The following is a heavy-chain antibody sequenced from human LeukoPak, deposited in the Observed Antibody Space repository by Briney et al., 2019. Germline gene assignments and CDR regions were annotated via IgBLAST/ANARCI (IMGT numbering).Heavy chain of an antibody. CDR3: ARGYDFWSGYHHSLSDYYYGMDV. D-gene: IGHD3-3*01. J-gene: IGHJ6*01. Sequence: GGALQISCRGSGCIFTGYWVGWVRPLPGKGLEGMGIIYPGDSDARYSPSFQGQVTISADKSISTAYLQWSSLKASDTAMYYCARGYDFWSGYHHSLSDYYYGMDVWGQGTTVTVSS. V-gene: IGHV5-51*01. CDR2: IYPGDSDA. CDR1: GCIFTGYW.